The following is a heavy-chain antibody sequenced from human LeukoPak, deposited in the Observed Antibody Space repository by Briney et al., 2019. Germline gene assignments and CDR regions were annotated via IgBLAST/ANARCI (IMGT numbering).Heavy chain of an antibody. V-gene: IGHV3-30-3*01. CDR3: ARGGPGNYYYYYMDV. CDR1: GFTFSTCP. CDR2: ISYDGSNK. J-gene: IGHJ6*03. Sequence: GGSLRLSCVAFGFTFSTCPMHWVRQAPGKGLEWVAVISYDGSNKYYTDSVKGRFTISRDNSKNTLHLEMNSLRAEDTAVYFCARGGPGNYYYYYMDVWGKGTTVTVSS.